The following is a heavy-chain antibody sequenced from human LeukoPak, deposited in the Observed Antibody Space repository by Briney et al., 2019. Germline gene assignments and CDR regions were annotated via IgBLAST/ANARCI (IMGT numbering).Heavy chain of an antibody. CDR2: ISRSGGTT. CDR1: GFTFSSYD. J-gene: IGHJ6*03. D-gene: IGHD2-15*01. CDR3: AKRGGTESFYYYYYMDV. V-gene: IGHV3-23*01. Sequence: GGSLRLSCAASGFTFSSYDMTWVRQTPGKGLEWVALISRSGGTTYYADSVKGRFTISRDNSKNTLYLQMNSLRAEDTAEYYCAKRGGTESFYYYYYMDVWGKGTTVTVSS.